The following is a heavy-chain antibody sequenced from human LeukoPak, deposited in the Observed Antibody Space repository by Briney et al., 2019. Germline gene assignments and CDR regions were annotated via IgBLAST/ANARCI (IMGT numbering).Heavy chain of an antibody. J-gene: IGHJ6*02. CDR1: GFTFSTYE. V-gene: IGHV3-48*03. Sequence: PGGSLRLSCAASGFTFSTYEMNWVRQAPGKGLEWVSYISSGDNIMFYADSVKGRFIISRDNAKNSLYLQVNSLRAEDTAVYYCARVDPGYYYYYGMDVWGQGTTVTVSS. CDR2: ISSGDNIM. D-gene: IGHD3/OR15-3a*01. CDR3: ARVDPGYYYYYGMDV.